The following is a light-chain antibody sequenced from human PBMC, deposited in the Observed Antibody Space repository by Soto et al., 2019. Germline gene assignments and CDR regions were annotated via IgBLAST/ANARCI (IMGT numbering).Light chain of an antibody. CDR1: QSVLYSSNSKNY. CDR3: QQYYSSLLS. J-gene: IGKJ3*01. CDR2: WAS. Sequence: DIVMTQSPDSLAVSLGERATINCKSSQSVLYSSNSKNYLAWYQQKPGQPPKLLISWASTRESGVPDRFSGSGSGTDVTLTISSLQAEDVAVYYCQQYYSSLLSFGPGTKVDIK. V-gene: IGKV4-1*01.